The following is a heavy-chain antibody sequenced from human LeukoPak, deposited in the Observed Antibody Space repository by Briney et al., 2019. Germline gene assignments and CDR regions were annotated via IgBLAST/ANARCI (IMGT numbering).Heavy chain of an antibody. V-gene: IGHV3-23*01. Sequence: GGSLRLSCAASGFIFRNYAMSWVRQAPGKGLEWVSAITGGDTTYYADSVKGRFTISRDNSKNTLYVEMNTLRAEDTAVYYCAKWGDYDILTGYYVSDFWGQGTLVTVSS. CDR1: GFIFRNYA. CDR2: ITGGDTT. D-gene: IGHD3-9*01. J-gene: IGHJ4*02. CDR3: AKWGDYDILTGYYVSDF.